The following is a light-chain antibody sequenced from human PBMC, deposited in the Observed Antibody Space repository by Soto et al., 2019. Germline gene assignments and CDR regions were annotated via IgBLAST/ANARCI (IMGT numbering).Light chain of an antibody. J-gene: IGKJ4*01. V-gene: IGKV3-11*01. CDR3: QQRVSWPLT. Sequence: EIVLTQSPATLSLSPGERATLSCRASQSVSSYLAWYQQKPGQAPRLLISYASNRATGIPSRFIGSGSGTDVTLTISSLAPEDFAVYYCQQRVSWPLTFGGGTKVEIK. CDR2: YAS. CDR1: QSVSSY.